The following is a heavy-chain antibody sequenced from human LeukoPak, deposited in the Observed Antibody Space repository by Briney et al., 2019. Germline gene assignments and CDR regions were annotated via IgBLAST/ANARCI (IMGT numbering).Heavy chain of an antibody. CDR3: ARDRDPIGYCSGGSCFGLDY. CDR2: ISAYNGNT. CDR1: GYTFTSYG. Sequence: GASVKVSXKASGYTFTSYGISWVRRAPGQGLEWMGWISAYNGNTNYAQKLQGRVTMTTDTSTSTAYMELRSLRSDDTAVYYCARDRDPIGYCSGGSCFGLDYWGQGTLVTVSS. J-gene: IGHJ4*02. V-gene: IGHV1-18*01. D-gene: IGHD2-15*01.